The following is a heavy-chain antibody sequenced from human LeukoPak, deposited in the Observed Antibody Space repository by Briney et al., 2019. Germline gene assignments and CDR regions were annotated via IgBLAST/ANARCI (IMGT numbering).Heavy chain of an antibody. V-gene: IGHV1-24*01. J-gene: IGHJ6*02. D-gene: IGHD3-22*01. CDR1: GYTLTELS. CDR3: ATSWRAYDSGPPGDYYGMDV. CDR2: FDPEDGET. Sequence: ASVTVSCTVSGYTLTELSMHWVRQAPGKGLEWMGGFDPEDGETIYAQKFQGRVTMTEDTSTDTAYMELSSLRSEDTAVYYCATSWRAYDSGPPGDYYGMDVWGQGTTVTVSS.